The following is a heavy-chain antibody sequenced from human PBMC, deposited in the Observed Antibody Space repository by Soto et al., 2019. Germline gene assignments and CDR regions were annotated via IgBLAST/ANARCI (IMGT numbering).Heavy chain of an antibody. V-gene: IGHV3-72*01. CDR3: ARVLTSSGGYYFDY. CDR1: GFTFSDHY. Sequence: PGGSLRLSCAASGFTFSDHYMDWVRQAPGKGLEWVGRTRNKANSYTTEYAASVKDRFTISRDDSKNSLYLQMNSLKTEDTAVYYCARVLTSSGGYYFDYWGQGTLVTVSS. D-gene: IGHD3-16*01. J-gene: IGHJ4*02. CDR2: TRNKANSYTT.